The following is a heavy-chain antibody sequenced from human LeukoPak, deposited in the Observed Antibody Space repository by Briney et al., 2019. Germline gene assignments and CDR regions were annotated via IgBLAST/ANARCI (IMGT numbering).Heavy chain of an antibody. CDR2: ISGSGGST. Sequence: GGSLRLSCAASGFTFSSYAMSWVRQAPGKGLEWVSAISGSGGSTYYADSVKGRFTISRDNSKNTLYLQMNSLRAEDMAVYYCAKWYSPVDGHFDYWGQGTLVTVSS. CDR1: GFTFSSYA. CDR3: AKWYSPVDGHFDY. D-gene: IGHD4-23*01. J-gene: IGHJ4*02. V-gene: IGHV3-23*01.